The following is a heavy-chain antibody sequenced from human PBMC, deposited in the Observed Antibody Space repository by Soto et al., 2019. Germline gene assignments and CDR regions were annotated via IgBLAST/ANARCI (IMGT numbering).Heavy chain of an antibody. D-gene: IGHD3-3*01. J-gene: IGHJ6*03. Sequence: GGSLRLSCAASGLTVSSNYMSWVRQAPGKGLEWVSVIYSGGSTYYADSVKGRFTISRDNSKNTLYLQMNSLRAEDTAVYYCARETYYDFWSGPGGYYYYMDVWGKGTTVTVSS. CDR1: GLTVSSNY. CDR2: IYSGGST. V-gene: IGHV3-66*01. CDR3: ARETYYDFWSGPGGYYYYMDV.